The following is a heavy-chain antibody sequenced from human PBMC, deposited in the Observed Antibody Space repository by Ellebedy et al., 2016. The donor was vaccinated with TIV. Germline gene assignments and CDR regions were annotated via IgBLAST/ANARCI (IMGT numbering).Heavy chain of an antibody. CDR1: GYTFIGYS. CDR2: LNPNNGDT. Sequence: AASVKVSCKASGYTFIGYSLHWVRQAPGQGLEWMGWLNPNNGDTHYAQKFQGRVTMTRDTSTSTVYMELSSLRSEDTAVYYCARDGRRDYYGSGRPPPNWFDPWGQGTLVTVSS. D-gene: IGHD3-10*01. V-gene: IGHV1-2*02. J-gene: IGHJ5*02. CDR3: ARDGRRDYYGSGRPPPNWFDP.